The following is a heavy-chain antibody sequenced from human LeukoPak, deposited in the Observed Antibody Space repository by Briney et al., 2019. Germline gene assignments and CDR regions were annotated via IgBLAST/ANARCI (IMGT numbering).Heavy chain of an antibody. V-gene: IGHV1-69*05. CDR2: IIPILGTA. CDR1: GGTFSSYA. Sequence: ASVKVSCKASGGTFSSYAISWVRQAPGQGLEWMGGIIPILGTANYAQKFQGRVTITTDESTSTAYMELSSLRSEDTAVYYCARVRVPGSRAYYYYYMDVWGKGTTVTVSS. J-gene: IGHJ6*03. CDR3: ARVRVPGSRAYYYYYMDV. D-gene: IGHD3-10*01.